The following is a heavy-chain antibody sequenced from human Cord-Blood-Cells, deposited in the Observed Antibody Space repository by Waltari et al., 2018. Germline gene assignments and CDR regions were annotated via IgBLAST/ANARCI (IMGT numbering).Heavy chain of an antibody. Sequence: QVQLQQWGAGLLKPSETLSLTCAVYGGSFSGYYWSWIRQPPGKGLEWIGEINHSGSTNYNPSLKSRVTISVDTSKNQFSLKLSSVTAADTAVYYCAGNYDFWRGYYYWGQGTLVTVSS. V-gene: IGHV4-34*01. CDR3: AGNYDFWRGYYY. CDR2: INHSGST. D-gene: IGHD3-3*01. CDR1: GGSFSGYY. J-gene: IGHJ4*02.